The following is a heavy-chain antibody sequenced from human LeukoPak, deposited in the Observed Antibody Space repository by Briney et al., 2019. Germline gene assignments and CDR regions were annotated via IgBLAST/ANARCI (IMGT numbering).Heavy chain of an antibody. CDR3: AREETYYYDTSGYYLYYFDY. V-gene: IGHV4-61*02. CDR2: INTSGST. D-gene: IGHD3-22*01. Sequence: SETLSLTCTVSGGSISSGNYHWSWIRQPAGKGLEWIGRINTSGSTKDNPSLKSRVTISIDTSKNQFSLKLTSVTAADTAVYYCAREETYYYDTSGYYLYYFDYWGQGTLVTVSS. CDR1: GGSISSGNYH. J-gene: IGHJ4*02.